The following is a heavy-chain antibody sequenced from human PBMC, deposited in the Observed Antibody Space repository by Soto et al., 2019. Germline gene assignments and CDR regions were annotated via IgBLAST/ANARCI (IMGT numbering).Heavy chain of an antibody. CDR1: GGSISTYY. V-gene: IGHV4-59*01. J-gene: IGHJ3*02. CDR3: ARQIGDDPFDI. D-gene: IGHD3-3*01. Sequence: SETLSVTWTVSGGSISTYYWNRIRQSPGKGLEWIGYIYRTGSTHYNPSLNSRVAISLDTSRNKFSPKLNSVTAADTAVYFCARQIGDDPFDIWGQGTMVTVSS. CDR2: IYRTGST.